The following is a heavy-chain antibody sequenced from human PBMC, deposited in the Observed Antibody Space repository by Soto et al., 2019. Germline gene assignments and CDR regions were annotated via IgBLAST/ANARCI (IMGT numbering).Heavy chain of an antibody. CDR3: AQGGYYDSSGYYYDRGFDY. J-gene: IGHJ4*02. CDR1: GYAFASYG. D-gene: IGHD3-22*01. V-gene: IGHV1-18*01. Sequence: ASVKVSSKASGYAFASYGISWVRQAPGQGLEWMGWISAYNGNTNYAQKLQGRVTMTTDTSTSTAYMELRSLRSDDTAVYYCAQGGYYDSSGYYYDRGFDYWGQGTLVTVSS. CDR2: ISAYNGNT.